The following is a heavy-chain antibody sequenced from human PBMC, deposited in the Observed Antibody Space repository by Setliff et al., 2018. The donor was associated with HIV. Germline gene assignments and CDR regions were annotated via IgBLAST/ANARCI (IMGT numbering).Heavy chain of an antibody. J-gene: IGHJ4*02. CDR1: GYTFTNYA. Sequence: ASVKVSCKASGYTFTNYAMHWVRQAPGQRLEWMGWINAGNGNTKYSQKIQDRVTMTRDTSTSTVYMDLSRLRSEDTAVYYCAREFPGGTKGFDYWGQGTLVTVSS. CDR3: AREFPGGTKGFDY. V-gene: IGHV1-3*01. D-gene: IGHD1-1*01. CDR2: INAGNGNT.